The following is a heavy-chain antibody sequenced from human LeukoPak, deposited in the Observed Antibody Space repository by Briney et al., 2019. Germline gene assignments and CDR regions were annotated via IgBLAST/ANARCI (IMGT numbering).Heavy chain of an antibody. J-gene: IGHJ3*02. V-gene: IGHV3-48*01. CDR1: GFTFSSYS. D-gene: IGHD3-9*01. Sequence: GGSLRLSCAASGFTFSSYSMNWVRQAPGKGLEWVSYISSSSTIYYADSVKGRFTISRDNAKNSLYLQMNSLRAEDTAVYYCASKLRYFDWLSSDPGAFDIWGQGTMVTVSS. CDR2: ISSSSTI. CDR3: ASKLRYFDWLSSDPGAFDI.